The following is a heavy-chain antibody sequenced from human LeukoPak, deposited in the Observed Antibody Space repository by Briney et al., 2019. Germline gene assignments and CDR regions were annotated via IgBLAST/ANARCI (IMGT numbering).Heavy chain of an antibody. CDR3: ARGWGIAVAGTPHYYYYGMDV. V-gene: IGHV4-38-2*02. CDR1: GYSISSGYY. J-gene: IGHJ6*02. Sequence: PSETLSLTCTVSGYSISSGYYWGWIRQPPGKGLEWIGIIYHSGSTYHNPSLKSRVTISVDTSKNQFSLKLSSVTAADTAVYYCARGWGIAVAGTPHYYYYGMDVWGQGTTVTVSS. D-gene: IGHD6-19*01. CDR2: IYHSGST.